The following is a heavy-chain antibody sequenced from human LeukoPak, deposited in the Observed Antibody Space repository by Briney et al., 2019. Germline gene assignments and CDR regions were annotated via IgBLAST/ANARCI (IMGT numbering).Heavy chain of an antibody. J-gene: IGHJ3*02. CDR1: GYYISTGYY. V-gene: IGHV4-38-2*01. CDR3: ARHYWTPGAFDI. Sequence: SETLSLTCGVSGYYISTGYYWGWVRQPPGKGLEWIVSSNRTGSTHHNPSLKSRVTISVDTSKNQFSLKLTSVTAADTAVYYCARHYWTPGAFDIWGQGAMVTVSS. CDR2: SNRTGST. D-gene: IGHD3/OR15-3a*01.